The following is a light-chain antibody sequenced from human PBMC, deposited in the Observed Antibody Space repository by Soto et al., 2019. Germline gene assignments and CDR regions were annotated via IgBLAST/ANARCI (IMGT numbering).Light chain of an antibody. CDR1: NVVIIS. Sequence: SSELTQPPSVSVAPGKTARITCGGDNVVIISVHWYQQKPGQAPVLLIYYDGDRPSGIPERFSGSNSGNTATLTISRVEAGDEADYYCQVWDSSTDHVLFGGGTKVTVL. CDR3: QVWDSSTDHVL. CDR2: YDG. J-gene: IGLJ3*02. V-gene: IGLV3-21*04.